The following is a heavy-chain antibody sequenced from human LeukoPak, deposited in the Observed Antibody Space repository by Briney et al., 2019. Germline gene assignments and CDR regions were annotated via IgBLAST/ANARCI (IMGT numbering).Heavy chain of an antibody. CDR2: IGNTET. V-gene: IGHV3-23*01. CDR3: ARDGQAFNSNWDYFEY. Sequence: GESLRLSCVASGFTFDTFAMSWVRQALGKGLEWVSGIGNTETYYSDSVKGWFTISRDNSKSTIYLHMSNLRAEDTALYYCARDGQAFNSNWDYFEYWGQGTPVTVSS. J-gene: IGHJ4*02. CDR1: GFTFDTFA. D-gene: IGHD7-27*01.